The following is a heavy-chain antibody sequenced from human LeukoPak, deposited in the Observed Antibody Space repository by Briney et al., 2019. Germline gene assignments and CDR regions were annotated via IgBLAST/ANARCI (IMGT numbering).Heavy chain of an antibody. CDR3: ARAGVSSSWYPWGPDY. CDR2: ISSSGSTI. CDR1: GFTFSDYY. Sequence: GGSLRLSCAASGFTFSDYYMSWIRQAPGKGLEWASYISSSGSTIYYADSVKGRFTISRDNAKDSLYLQMHSLRAEDTAVYYCARAGVSSSWYPWGPDYWGKGTVVTVSS. J-gene: IGHJ4*02. D-gene: IGHD6-13*01. V-gene: IGHV3-11*01.